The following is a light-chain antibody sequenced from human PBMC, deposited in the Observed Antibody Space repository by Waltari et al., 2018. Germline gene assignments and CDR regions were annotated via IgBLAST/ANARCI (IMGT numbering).Light chain of an antibody. V-gene: IGKV3-20*01. Sequence: DIFLTQSPGTLSLSPGEGATLSCRASQSISRFLAWYQQKPGQAPRLLIYDASTRATGIPDRFSGSGSGTDFSLTISRLEPEDFAVYYCQKYGTVPATFGQGTKVEIK. CDR3: QKYGTVPAT. J-gene: IGKJ1*01. CDR1: QSISRF. CDR2: DAS.